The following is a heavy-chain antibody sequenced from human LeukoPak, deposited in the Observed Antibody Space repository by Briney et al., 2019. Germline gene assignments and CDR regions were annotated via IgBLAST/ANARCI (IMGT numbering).Heavy chain of an antibody. CDR1: GFTFSSNA. D-gene: IGHD3-10*01. J-gene: IGHJ4*02. Sequence: GGSLRLSCAASGFTFSSNAMNWVRQAPGKGLEWVSAIGGNGGSTYYAESVKGRFTISRDNSKNTLYLQMDSLRADDTALYYCAKEQGWFGECSTYWGQGTLVTVSS. CDR3: AKEQGWFGECSTY. CDR2: IGGNGGST. V-gene: IGHV3-23*01.